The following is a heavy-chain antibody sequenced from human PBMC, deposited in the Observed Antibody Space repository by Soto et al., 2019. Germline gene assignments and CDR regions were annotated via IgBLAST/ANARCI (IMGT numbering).Heavy chain of an antibody. D-gene: IGHD3-3*01. Sequence: SVKVSCKASGGTFSSYTISWVRQAPGQGLEWMGRIIPILGIANYAQKFQGRVTITADKSTSTAYMELSSLRSEDTAVYYCARTRDTIFGVVPKFDYSGQGTLVTVSS. CDR1: GGTFSSYT. J-gene: IGHJ4*02. V-gene: IGHV1-69*02. CDR2: IIPILGIA. CDR3: ARTRDTIFGVVPKFDY.